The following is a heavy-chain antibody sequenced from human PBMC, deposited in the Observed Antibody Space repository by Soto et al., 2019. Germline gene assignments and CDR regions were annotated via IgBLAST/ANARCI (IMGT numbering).Heavy chain of an antibody. V-gene: IGHV4-30-4*01. CDR1: GGSIRSGDYY. Sequence: PSETLSLPCTVSGGSIRSGDYYWSWIRQPPGKGLEWIGYINYSGTSHFNPSLKSRVTISLDASMNQFSLSLNSVTAAETAVHYCARVPPESPDYYYLGMDVRGQGTKVTVSS. CDR2: INYSGTS. J-gene: IGHJ6*02. CDR3: ARVPPESPDYYYLGMDV.